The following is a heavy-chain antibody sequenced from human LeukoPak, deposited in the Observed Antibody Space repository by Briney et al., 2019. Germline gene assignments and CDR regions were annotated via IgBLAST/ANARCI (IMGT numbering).Heavy chain of an antibody. CDR3: ARDLWRELRLEYDFDY. Sequence: GGSLRLSCAASGFTFSSYWMSWVRQAPGKGLEWVANIKQDGSEKYYVDSVKGRFTISRDNAKNSLYLQMNSLRAEDTAVYYCARDLWRELRLEYDFDYWGQGTLVTVSS. J-gene: IGHJ4*02. D-gene: IGHD1-26*01. V-gene: IGHV3-7*01. CDR2: IKQDGSEK. CDR1: GFTFSSYW.